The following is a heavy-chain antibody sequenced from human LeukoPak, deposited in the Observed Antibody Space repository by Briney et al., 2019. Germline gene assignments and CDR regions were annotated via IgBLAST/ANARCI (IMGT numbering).Heavy chain of an antibody. CDR1: GLTFNSSG. CDR2: ITPGSSYI. Sequence: KSGGSLRLSCTASGLTFNSSGMNWVRQAPGKGLGWVSSITPGSSYIYYADSMKGRFTVSRDNAKNSLYLHMNSLRAEDTAIYYCARGSDEFDIWGQGTMVTVSS. J-gene: IGHJ3*02. V-gene: IGHV3-21*01. CDR3: ARGSDEFDI.